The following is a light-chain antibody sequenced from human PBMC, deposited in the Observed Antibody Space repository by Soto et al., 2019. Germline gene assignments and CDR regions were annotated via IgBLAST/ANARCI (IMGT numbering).Light chain of an antibody. CDR2: GNS. Sequence: QSVLTQPPSVPGAPGQRVTISCTGSSSNIGAGYDVHWYQHLPGAAPKLLIYGNSHRPSGVPDRFSGSKSDTSASLAITGLQAEDEGDYYCQSYDSSLSGWGVFGGGTQLTVL. CDR1: SSNIGAGYD. J-gene: IGLJ2*01. V-gene: IGLV1-40*01. CDR3: QSYDSSLSGWGV.